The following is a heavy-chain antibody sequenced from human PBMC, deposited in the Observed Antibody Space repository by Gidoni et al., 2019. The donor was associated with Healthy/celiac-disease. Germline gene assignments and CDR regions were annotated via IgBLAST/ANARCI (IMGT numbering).Heavy chain of an antibody. CDR1: GFTFSSYP. CDR2: ISGSGGST. J-gene: IGHJ4*02. CDR3: ANPVTYYYDSSGYPFDY. D-gene: IGHD3-22*01. V-gene: IGHV3-23*01. Sequence: EVQLLESGGGLVQPGGSLRLLCPASGFTFSSYPMRWVRQAPGKGLEWVSAISGSGGSTYYADSVKGRFTISRDNSKNTLYLQMNSLRAEDTAVYYCANPVTYYYDSSGYPFDYWGQGTLVTVSS.